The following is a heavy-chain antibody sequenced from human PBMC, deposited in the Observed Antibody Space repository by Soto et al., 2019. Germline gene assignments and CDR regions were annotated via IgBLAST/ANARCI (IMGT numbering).Heavy chain of an antibody. CDR2: TWSDGSNK. CDR1: GFTFSRSG. CDR3: ARVRGSGWYFDS. V-gene: IGHV3-33*01. D-gene: IGHD6-19*01. J-gene: IGHJ4*02. Sequence: QVQLVESGRGVAQPGRSLTLSCAASGFTFSRSGMHWVCQAPGKGLEWVAGTWSDGSNKYYADSVKGRFTISRDNSKNTLYLQMNSLSPDDTAVYYCARVRGSGWYFDSRGQGVLVTVSS.